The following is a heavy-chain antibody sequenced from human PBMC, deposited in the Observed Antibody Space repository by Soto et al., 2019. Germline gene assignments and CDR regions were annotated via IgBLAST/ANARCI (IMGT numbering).Heavy chain of an antibody. D-gene: IGHD3-22*01. V-gene: IGHV4-30-4*01. CDR2: IHSSGSI. J-gene: IGHJ1*01. CDR3: ARDLDGLHDDTSGPFPRPG. CDR1: GGSISSDDYY. Sequence: SETLSLTCTVSGGSISSDDYYWSWIRQAPGRRLEWIGYIHSSGSIYYNPSLKSRATMSIDTAGNQFSLKVSSVTVADTAVYYCARDLDGLHDDTSGPFPRPGWGQGTLVTVSS.